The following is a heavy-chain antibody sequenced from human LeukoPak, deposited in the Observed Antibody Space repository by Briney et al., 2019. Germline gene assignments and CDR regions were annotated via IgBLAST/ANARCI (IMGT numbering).Heavy chain of an antibody. CDR3: ATDQYCSGGSCYSGYMDV. CDR2: IRSSSTYI. D-gene: IGHD2-15*01. V-gene: IGHV3-21*01. J-gene: IGHJ6*03. Sequence: GGSLRLSCAASGFTFSSYSMNWVRQAPGKGLEWVSSIRSSSTYIYYADSVKGRFTISRDNAKNSLYLQMNSLRAEDTAVYYCATDQYCSGGSCYSGYMDVWAKGPRSPSP. CDR1: GFTFSSYS.